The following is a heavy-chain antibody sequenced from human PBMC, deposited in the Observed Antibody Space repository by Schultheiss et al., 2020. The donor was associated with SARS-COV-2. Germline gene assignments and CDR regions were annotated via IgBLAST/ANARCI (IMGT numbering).Heavy chain of an antibody. J-gene: IGHJ4*02. Sequence: GSLRLSCTVSGGSISSSSYYWGWIRQPPGKGLEWIGSIYYSGSTYYNPSLKSRVTISVDTSKNQFSLKLSSVTAADTAVYYCARPGGDSGSYYGYWGQGTWSPSPQ. V-gene: IGHV4-39*01. CDR3: ARPGGDSGSYYGY. CDR1: GGSISSSSYY. CDR2: IYYSGST. D-gene: IGHD1-26*01.